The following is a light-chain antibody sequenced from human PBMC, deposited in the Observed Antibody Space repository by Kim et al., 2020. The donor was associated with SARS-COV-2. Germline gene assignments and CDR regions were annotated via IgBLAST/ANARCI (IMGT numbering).Light chain of an antibody. Sequence: RRTSTLNCPETSNDVGNEGATGLKQHQGHPPKLLSSRNNNRPSGISERFSASRSGDTASLTITGLQPEDEADYYCSAWDSSLSAWVFGGGTQLTVL. CDR2: RNN. J-gene: IGLJ3*02. CDR3: SAWDSSLSAWV. CDR1: SNDVGNEG. V-gene: IGLV10-54*01.